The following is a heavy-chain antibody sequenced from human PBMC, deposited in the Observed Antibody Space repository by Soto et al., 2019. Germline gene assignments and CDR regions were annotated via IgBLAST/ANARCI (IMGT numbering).Heavy chain of an antibody. CDR1: GFTFSSYG. Sequence: LRLSCAASGFTFSSYGMHWVRQAPGKGLEWVAVIWYDGSNKYYADSVKGRFTISRDNSKNTLYLQMNSLRSDDTAVYYCARFWPFTYYYGSGSYYKPHYGMDVWGQGTTVTVSS. CDR2: IWYDGSNK. CDR3: ARFWPFTYYYGSGSYYKPHYGMDV. D-gene: IGHD3-10*01. J-gene: IGHJ6*02. V-gene: IGHV3-33*01.